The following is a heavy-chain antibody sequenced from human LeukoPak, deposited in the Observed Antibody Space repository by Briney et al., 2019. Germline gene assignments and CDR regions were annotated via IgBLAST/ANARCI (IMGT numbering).Heavy chain of an antibody. CDR2: IYYSGST. J-gene: IGHJ4*02. V-gene: IGHV4-39*07. Sequence: PSETLSLTCTVSGGSISSSSYYWGWIRQPPGKGLEWIGSIYYSGSTYYNPSLKSRVTISVDTSKNQFSLKLSSVTAADTAVYYCARDLGGFVSIDNWGQGTLVTVSS. D-gene: IGHD3-10*01. CDR1: GGSISSSSYY. CDR3: ARDLGGFVSIDN.